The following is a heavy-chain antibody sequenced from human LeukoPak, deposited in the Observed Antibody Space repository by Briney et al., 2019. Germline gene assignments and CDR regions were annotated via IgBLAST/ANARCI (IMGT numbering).Heavy chain of an antibody. CDR2: FDPEDGET. Sequence: GASVKVSCKVSGYTLTELSMHWVRQAPGKGLEWMGGFDPEDGETIYAQKFQGRVTMTEDTSTDTAYMELSSLRSEDTAVYYCATGVLDYGGNPGWNYFDYWGQGTLVTVSS. CDR3: ATGVLDYGGNPGWNYFDY. D-gene: IGHD4-23*01. J-gene: IGHJ4*02. V-gene: IGHV1-24*01. CDR1: GYTLTELS.